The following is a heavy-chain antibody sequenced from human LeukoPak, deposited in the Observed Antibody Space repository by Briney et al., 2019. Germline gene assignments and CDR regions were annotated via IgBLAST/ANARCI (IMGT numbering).Heavy chain of an antibody. CDR2: INPNSGGT. D-gene: IGHD6-19*01. CDR3: ARKHSGWYHYFAY. V-gene: IGHV1-2*02. Sequence: ASVKLSCKASGYTFTGYYMHWVRLAPGQGIGWMGWINPNSGGTNYAQKFQGRVTMTRDTSISTAYMELSRLRSDDTAVYYCARKHSGWYHYFAYWGQGTLVTVSS. CDR1: GYTFTGYY. J-gene: IGHJ4*02.